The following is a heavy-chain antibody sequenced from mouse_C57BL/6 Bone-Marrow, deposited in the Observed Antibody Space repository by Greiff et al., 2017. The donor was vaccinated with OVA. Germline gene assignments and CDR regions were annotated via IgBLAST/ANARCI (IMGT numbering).Heavy chain of an antibody. CDR1: GYTFTSYG. CDR3: ARGGYYGSRYFDY. V-gene: IGHV1-81*01. J-gene: IGHJ2*01. D-gene: IGHD1-1*01. Sequence: QVQLQQSGAELARPGASVKLSCKASGYTFTSYGISWVKQRTGQGLEWIGEIYPRSGNTYYNEKFKGKATLTADKSSSTANMELISLTSEDSAVYFCARGGYYGSRYFDYWGQGTTLTVSS. CDR2: IYPRSGNT.